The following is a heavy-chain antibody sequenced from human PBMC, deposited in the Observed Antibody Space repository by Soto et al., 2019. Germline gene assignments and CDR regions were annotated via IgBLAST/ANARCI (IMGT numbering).Heavy chain of an antibody. J-gene: IGHJ4*02. Sequence: EVQLVESGGGLVQPGGSLRLSCAASGFTFSRYSMNWVRQAPGKGLEWLSYIGNNSSGKYYADSVKGRFTISRDDAKNSLYLQMDSMRVEDTAVYYCARDEAPYASAVDYWGQGTLVTVSS. D-gene: IGHD2-2*01. CDR1: GFTFSRYS. CDR3: ARDEAPYASAVDY. V-gene: IGHV3-48*01. CDR2: IGNNSSGK.